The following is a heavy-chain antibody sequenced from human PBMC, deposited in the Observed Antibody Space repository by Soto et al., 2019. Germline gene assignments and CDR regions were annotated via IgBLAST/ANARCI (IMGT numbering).Heavy chain of an antibody. CDR3: ARGLNGYLHYFDY. CDR1: GGTFSNHI. CDR2: ISAYNGNT. Sequence: ASVKVSCKASGGTFSNHIITWVRQAPGQGLEWMGWISAYNGNTNYAQKLQGRVTMTTDTSTSTAYMELRSLRSEDTAVYYCARGLNGYLHYFDYWGQGTPVTVSS. D-gene: IGHD5-18*01. V-gene: IGHV1-18*01. J-gene: IGHJ4*02.